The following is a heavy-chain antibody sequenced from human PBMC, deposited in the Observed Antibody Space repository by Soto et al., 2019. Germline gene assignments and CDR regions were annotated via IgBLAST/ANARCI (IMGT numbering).Heavy chain of an antibody. CDR3: AKPASNDILTGPFDY. V-gene: IGHV3-43D*04. CDR2: ISWDGGST. CDR1: GFTFDDYA. D-gene: IGHD3-9*01. J-gene: IGHJ4*02. Sequence: LRLSCAASGFTFDDYAMHWVRQAPGKGLEWVSLISWDGGSTYYADSVQGRFTISRDNSKNSLYLQMNSLRAEDTALYYCAKPASNDILTGPFDYWGQGTLVTVSS.